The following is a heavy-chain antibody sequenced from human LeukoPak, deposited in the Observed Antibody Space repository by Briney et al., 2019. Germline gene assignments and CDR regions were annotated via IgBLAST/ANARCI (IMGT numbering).Heavy chain of an antibody. CDR2: ISWDGGST. CDR3: AKDEGRNYFDY. CDR1: GFTFDDYT. V-gene: IGHV3-43*01. Sequence: PGGSLRLSCAASGFTFDDYTMHWVRQAPGKGLEWVSLISWDGGSTYYADSVKGRFTIPRDNSKNSLYLQMNSLRTEDTALYYCAKDEGRNYFDYWGQGTLVTVSS. J-gene: IGHJ4*02.